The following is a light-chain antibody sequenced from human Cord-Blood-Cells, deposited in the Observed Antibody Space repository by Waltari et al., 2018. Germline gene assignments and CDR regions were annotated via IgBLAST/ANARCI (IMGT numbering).Light chain of an antibody. Sequence: SYELPQPPSVSVSPGQTARNPCPGDALHNQYAYWYQQKPGLAPVLVIEKDSERPSGIPERFSGSSSGTTVTLTISGVQAEDEADYYCQSADSSGTWVFGGGTKLTVL. CDR3: QSADSSGTWV. J-gene: IGLJ3*02. CDR1: ALHNQY. V-gene: IGLV3-25*02. CDR2: KDS.